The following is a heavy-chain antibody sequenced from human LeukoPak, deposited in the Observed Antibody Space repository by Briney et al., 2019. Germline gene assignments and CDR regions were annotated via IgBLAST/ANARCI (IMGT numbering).Heavy chain of an antibody. Sequence: SETLSLTCTVNGDSTNSTTYYWAWIRQPPGKGLEWIGSIYYSGNTYFNPSLKSRVTISVDTSKNQFSLRLSSVTAADTAVYYCVTTYSGGWNDYWGQGTLVTVSS. CDR3: VTTYSGGWNDY. CDR2: IYYSGNT. V-gene: IGHV4-39*01. CDR1: GDSTNSTTYY. D-gene: IGHD6-19*01. J-gene: IGHJ4*02.